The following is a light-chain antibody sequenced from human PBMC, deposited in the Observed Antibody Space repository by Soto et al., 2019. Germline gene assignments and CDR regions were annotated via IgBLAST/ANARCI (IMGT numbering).Light chain of an antibody. CDR1: QSVSNNY. CDR2: GAS. J-gene: IGKJ3*01. Sequence: EIVLTQSPGTLSWSPGERATLSCRASQSVSNNYLAWYQQRPGQAPRLLVYGASTRANGVPDRFSGSGSGTDFNLTISRLEPDDCAVYYCQQYSTSARLTFGPGTKVDI. CDR3: QQYSTSARLT. V-gene: IGKV3-20*01.